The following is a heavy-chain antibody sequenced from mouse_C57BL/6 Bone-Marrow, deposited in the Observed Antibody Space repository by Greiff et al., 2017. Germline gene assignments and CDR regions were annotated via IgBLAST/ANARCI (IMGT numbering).Heavy chain of an antibody. J-gene: IGHJ2*01. D-gene: IGHD1-1*02. CDR3: ARRGVAPFDY. Sequence: EVHVVESGGDLVKPGGSLKLSCAASGFTFSSYGMSWVRQTPDKRLEWVATISSGGSYTYYPDSVKGRFTISRDNAKNTLYLQMSSLKSEDTAMYYCARRGVAPFDYWGQGTTLTVSS. CDR1: GFTFSSYG. CDR2: ISSGGSYT. V-gene: IGHV5-6*01.